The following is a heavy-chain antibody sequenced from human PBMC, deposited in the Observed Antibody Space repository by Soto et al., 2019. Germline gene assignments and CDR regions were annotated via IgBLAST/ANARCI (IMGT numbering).Heavy chain of an antibody. CDR3: ATPYCSGGSCYEGFYYGMDV. Sequence: ASVKVSCKASGYTFTSYDINWVRQATGQGLEWMGWMNPNSGNTGYAQKFQGRVTMTRNTSISTAYMELSSLRSEDTAVYYCATPYCSGGSCYEGFYYGMDVWGQGTTVTVSS. CDR2: MNPNSGNT. CDR1: GYTFTSYD. J-gene: IGHJ6*02. V-gene: IGHV1-8*01. D-gene: IGHD2-15*01.